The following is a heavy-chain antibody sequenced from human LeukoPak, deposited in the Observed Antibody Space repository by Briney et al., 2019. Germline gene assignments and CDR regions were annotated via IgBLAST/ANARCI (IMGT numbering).Heavy chain of an antibody. J-gene: IGHJ5*02. CDR1: GGSISSSSYY. V-gene: IGHV4-39*07. CDR2: IYYSGST. D-gene: IGHD2-21*02. Sequence: SETLSLTCTVSGGSISSSSYYWGWIRQPPGKGLEWIGSIYYSGSTYYNPSLKSRVTISVDTSKNQFSLKLSSVTAADTAVYYCARAPYCGGDCYSGARFDPWGQGTLVTVSS. CDR3: ARAPYCGGDCYSGARFDP.